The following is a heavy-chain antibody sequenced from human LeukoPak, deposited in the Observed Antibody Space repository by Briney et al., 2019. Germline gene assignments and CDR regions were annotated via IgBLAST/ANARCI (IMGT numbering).Heavy chain of an antibody. CDR3: ARGRAAAKIDAFDI. V-gene: IGHV3-21*01. CDR1: GFTFSSYS. J-gene: IGHJ3*02. Sequence: AGGSLRLSCAASGFTFSSYSMNWVRQAPGKGLEWVSSISSSSSYIYYADSVKGRFTISRDNAKNSLYLQMNSLRAEDTAVYYCARGRAAAKIDAFDIWGQGTMVTVSS. D-gene: IGHD6-13*01. CDR2: ISSSSSYI.